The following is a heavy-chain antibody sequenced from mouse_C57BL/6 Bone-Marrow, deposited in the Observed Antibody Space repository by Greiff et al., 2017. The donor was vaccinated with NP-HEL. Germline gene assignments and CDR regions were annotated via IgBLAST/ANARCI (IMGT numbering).Heavy chain of an antibody. CDR2: IYPGGGYT. CDR1: GYTFTNYW. D-gene: IGHD1-1*01. V-gene: IGHV1-63*01. CDR3: ARCGAFYGSNYFDY. Sequence: QVQLQQSGAELVRPGTSVKMSCKASGYTFTNYWIGWAKQRPGHGLEWIGDIYPGGGYTNYNAKFKGKATLTADKSSSTAYMQFSSLTSEDSAIYDCARCGAFYGSNYFDYWGQGTTLTVSS. J-gene: IGHJ2*01.